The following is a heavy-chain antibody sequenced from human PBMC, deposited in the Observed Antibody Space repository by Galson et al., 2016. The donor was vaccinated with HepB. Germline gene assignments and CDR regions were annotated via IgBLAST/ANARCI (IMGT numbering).Heavy chain of an antibody. CDR3: AIIMTTPGAFDY. CDR1: GYTFTSCN. Sequence: SVKVSCKASGYTFTSCNVHWVRQAPGQGLEWMGFINPDGGGTAYAQKFRGRVTMTRDTSTSTVYMELSSLTSEDTAVYYCAIIMTTPGAFDYWGQGTLVTVSS. V-gene: IGHV1-46*03. CDR2: INPDGGGT. D-gene: IGHD3-16*01. J-gene: IGHJ4*02.